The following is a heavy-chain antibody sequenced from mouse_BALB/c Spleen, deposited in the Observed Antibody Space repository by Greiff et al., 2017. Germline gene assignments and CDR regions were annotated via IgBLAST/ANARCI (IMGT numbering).Heavy chain of an antibody. CDR2: IWRGGST. Sequence: QVQLQQSGPGLVAPSQSLSITCTVSGFSLSRYSVHWVRQPPGKGLEWLGMIWRGGSTDYNSALKSRLSISKDNSKSQVFLKMNSLQTDDTAMYYCARTGYGNFFDYWGQGTTLTVSS. D-gene: IGHD2-1*01. CDR3: ARTGYGNFFDY. J-gene: IGHJ2*01. CDR1: GFSLSRYS. V-gene: IGHV2-6-4*01.